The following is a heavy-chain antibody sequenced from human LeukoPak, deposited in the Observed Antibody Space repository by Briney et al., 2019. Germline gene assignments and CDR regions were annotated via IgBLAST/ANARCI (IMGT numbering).Heavy chain of an antibody. CDR1: GFTFSSYW. D-gene: IGHD3-22*01. J-gene: IGHJ4*02. V-gene: IGHV3-23*01. CDR3: AKDCVDYYDSSGYYWGAFDY. Sequence: TGGSLRLSCAASGFTFSSYWMSWVRQAPGKGLEWVSAISGSGGSTYYADSVKGRFTISRDNSKNTLYLQMNSLRAEDTAVYYCAKDCVDYYDSSGYYWGAFDYWGQGTLVTVSS. CDR2: ISGSGGST.